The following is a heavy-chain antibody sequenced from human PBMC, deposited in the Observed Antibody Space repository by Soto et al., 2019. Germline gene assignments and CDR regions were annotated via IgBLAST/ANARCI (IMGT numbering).Heavy chain of an antibody. CDR2: IGTAGDT. Sequence: GGSLRLSCAASGFTFSSYDMHWVRQATGKGLEWVSAIGTAGDTYYPGSVKGRFTISRENAKNSLYLQMNSLRAEDTAVYYCARGHEVVVADYYVDYWGQGTLVTVSS. V-gene: IGHV3-13*01. CDR3: ARGHEVVVADYYVDY. J-gene: IGHJ4*02. CDR1: GFTFSSYD. D-gene: IGHD2-15*01.